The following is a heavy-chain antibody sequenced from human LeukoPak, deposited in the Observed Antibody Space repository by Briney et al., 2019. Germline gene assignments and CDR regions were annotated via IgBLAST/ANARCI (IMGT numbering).Heavy chain of an antibody. J-gene: IGHJ4*02. Sequence: SETLSLTCTVSGGSISSSSYYWGWIRQPPGKGLEWIGSIYYSGSTYYDPSLKSRVTISVDTSKNQCSLKLSSVTAADTAVYYCASGYYDSSGYYYPFEYWGQGTLVTVSS. CDR3: ASGYYDSSGYYYPFEY. V-gene: IGHV4-39*01. D-gene: IGHD3-22*01. CDR2: IYYSGST. CDR1: GGSISSSSYY.